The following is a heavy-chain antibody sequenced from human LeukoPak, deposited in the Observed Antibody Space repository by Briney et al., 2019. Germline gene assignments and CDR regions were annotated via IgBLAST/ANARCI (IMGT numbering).Heavy chain of an antibody. CDR2: LSCSGGST. V-gene: IGHV3-23*01. J-gene: IGHJ4*02. D-gene: IGHD3-10*01. Sequence: GGSLRLSCAVSGITLSNYGMSWVRQAPGKGLEWVAGLSCSGGSTNYADSVKGRFTISRENPKNTRYLQMNSLRAEDTAVYFCAKRGVVIRVVLVGFHKEAYYFDSWGQGALVTVSS. CDR3: AKRGVVIRVVLVGFHKEAYYFDS. CDR1: GITLSNYG.